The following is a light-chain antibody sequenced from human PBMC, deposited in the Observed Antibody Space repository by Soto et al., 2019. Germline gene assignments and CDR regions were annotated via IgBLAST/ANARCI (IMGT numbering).Light chain of an antibody. CDR3: GSKAGSNKHVV. CDR1: SSDIGASNS. Sequence: QSALTQPLSASGSPGQSVTISCAGSSSDIGASNSVSWYQQHRGKAPKLLISEVTKRPSGVPDRFSGSKSGNTASLTVSGLQADDEADYYCGSKAGSNKHVVFGGGTKLTVL. V-gene: IGLV2-8*01. J-gene: IGLJ2*01. CDR2: EVT.